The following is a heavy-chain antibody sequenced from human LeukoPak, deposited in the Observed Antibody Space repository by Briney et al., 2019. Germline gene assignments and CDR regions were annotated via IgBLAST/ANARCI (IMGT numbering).Heavy chain of an antibody. Sequence: PSETLSLTCAVYGGSFSGYYWSWIRQPPGKGLEWIGEINHSGSTNYNPSLKSRVTISVDTSKNQFSLKLSSVTAADTAVYYCARDPGYYGSGSRGAFDSWGQGTLVTVSS. CDR2: INHSGST. J-gene: IGHJ4*02. D-gene: IGHD3-10*01. V-gene: IGHV4-34*01. CDR3: ARDPGYYGSGSRGAFDS. CDR1: GGSFSGYY.